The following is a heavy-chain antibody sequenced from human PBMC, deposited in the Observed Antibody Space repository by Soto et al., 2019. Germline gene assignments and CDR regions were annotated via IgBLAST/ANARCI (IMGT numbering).Heavy chain of an antibody. J-gene: IGHJ4*02. CDR3: ASTVFTYGWRYSFDN. D-gene: IGHD3-16*01. Sequence: SETLSLTCTVSGGSISSSSYYWGWIRRPPGKGLEWIGTIHYSGSTYYNPSLKSRITISVDTSKTHFSLKLRSVTAADTAVYFCASTVFTYGWRYSFDNWGRGTLVTVCS. V-gene: IGHV4-39*02. CDR1: GGSISSSSYY. CDR2: IHYSGST.